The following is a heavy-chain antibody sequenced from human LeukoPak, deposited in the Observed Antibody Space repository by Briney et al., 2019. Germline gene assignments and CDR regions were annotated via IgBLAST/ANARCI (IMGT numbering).Heavy chain of an antibody. CDR1: GFTFSSYS. CDR2: ISSSSSYI. CDR3: ARGEEYYYDSSGYYYGY. J-gene: IGHJ4*02. D-gene: IGHD3-22*01. V-gene: IGHV3-21*01. Sequence: GGSLRLSCAASGFTFSSYSMNWVRQAPGNGLEWVSSISSSSSYIYYADSVKGRFTISRDNAKNSLYLQMNSLRAEDTAVYYCARGEEYYYDSSGYYYGYWGQGTLVTVSS.